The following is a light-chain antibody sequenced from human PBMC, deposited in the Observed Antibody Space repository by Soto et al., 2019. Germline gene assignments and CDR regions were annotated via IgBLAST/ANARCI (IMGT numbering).Light chain of an antibody. CDR2: LTSDGSH. CDR1: SGHSSYA. V-gene: IGLV4-69*01. CDR3: QTWGTGIVI. J-gene: IGLJ2*01. Sequence: QSVLTQSPSASASLGASVKLTCTLSSGHSSYAIAWHQLLPEKGPRFLMKLTSDGSHSKGDGIPDRFSGSSSGAERYLTISSLQSEDEADYYCQTWGTGIVIFGGGTKLTVL.